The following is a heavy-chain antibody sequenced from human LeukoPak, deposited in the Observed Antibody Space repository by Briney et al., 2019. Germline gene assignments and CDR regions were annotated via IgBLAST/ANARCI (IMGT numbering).Heavy chain of an antibody. J-gene: IGHJ6*02. Sequence: GASVTVSCKASGYTFTSYYMHWVRQAPGQGLEWMGIINPSGGSTSYAQKFQGRVTMTRDTSTSTVYMELSSLRSEDTAVYYCARPIAHTYYYYGMDVWGQGTTVTVSS. CDR3: ARPIAHTYYYYGMDV. CDR1: GYTFTSYY. V-gene: IGHV1-46*01. D-gene: IGHD2-21*01. CDR2: INPSGGST.